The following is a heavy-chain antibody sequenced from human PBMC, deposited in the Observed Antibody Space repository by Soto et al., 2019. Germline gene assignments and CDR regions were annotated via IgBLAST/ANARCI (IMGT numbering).Heavy chain of an antibody. CDR3: ARELTIFQPNWFDP. CDR2: ISSSSSTI. Sequence: GGSLRLSCAASGFTFSSYSMNWVRQAPGKGLEWVSYISSSSSTIYYADSVKGRFTISRDNAKNSLYLQMNSLRAEDTAVYYCARELTIFQPNWFDPWGQGTLVTVSS. V-gene: IGHV3-48*01. CDR1: GFTFSSYS. D-gene: IGHD3-9*01. J-gene: IGHJ5*02.